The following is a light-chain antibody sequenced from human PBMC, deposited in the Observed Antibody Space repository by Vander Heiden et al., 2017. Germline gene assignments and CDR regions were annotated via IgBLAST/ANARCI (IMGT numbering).Light chain of an antibody. CDR1: QNLLFNSNNKNY. J-gene: IGKJ4*01. CDR2: WAS. CDR3: QQCFTTPLT. Sequence: DIVMTLSPDSLAVSLGETATISCKSSQNLLFNSNNKNYLAWYQQKPGQPPRLLISWASTRESGVPDRFSGSGSGTDFTLTISSLQAEDVAVYYCQQCFTTPLTFGGGTKVAIK. V-gene: IGKV4-1*01.